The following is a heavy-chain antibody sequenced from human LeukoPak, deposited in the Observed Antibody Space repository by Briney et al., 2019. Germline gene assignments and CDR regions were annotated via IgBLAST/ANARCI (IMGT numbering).Heavy chain of an antibody. CDR2: ISWNSGSI. CDR3: AKGGVSFLDAFDI. CDR1: GXXXXDXX. Sequence: GGSLRLSCAASGXXXXDXXXXXXXXXXXXXXXXXSGISWNSGSIGYADSVKGRFTISRDNAKNSLYLQMNSLRAEDTALYYCAKGGVSFLDAFDIWGQGTMVTVSS. V-gene: IGHV3-9*01. J-gene: IGHJ3*02. D-gene: IGHD2/OR15-2a*01.